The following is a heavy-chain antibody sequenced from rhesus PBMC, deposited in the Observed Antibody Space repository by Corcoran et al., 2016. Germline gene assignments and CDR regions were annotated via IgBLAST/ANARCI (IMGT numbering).Heavy chain of an antibody. CDR3: ATGVHSSGWYYFDY. CDR1: GGSISSSY. CDR2: IYGSGSST. V-gene: IGHV4-169*01. J-gene: IGHJ4*01. Sequence: QLQLQESGPGLVKPSETLSVTCAVSGGSISSSYWSWIRQAPGKGLEWIGDIYGSGSSTNYNPSLKGRVTLSVDTSKNQLSLKLSSVTTADTAVYYCATGVHSSGWYYFDYWGQGVLVTVSS. D-gene: IGHD6-31*01.